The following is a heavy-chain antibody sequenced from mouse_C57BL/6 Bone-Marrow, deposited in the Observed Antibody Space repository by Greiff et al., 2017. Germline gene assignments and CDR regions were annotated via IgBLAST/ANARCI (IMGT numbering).Heavy chain of an antibody. CDR1: GYTFTSYW. CDR3: AIQKVVGDY. Sequence: VQLQQPGAELVKPGASVKLSCKASGYTFTSYWMHWVKQRPGQGFEWIGMINPNSGSTNYNEKCKRKATLTVDKSSSTAYMQLSSLTSEDSAVYYCAIQKVVGDYWGQGTTLTVSS. J-gene: IGHJ2*01. CDR2: INPNSGST. D-gene: IGHD1-1*01. V-gene: IGHV1-64*01.